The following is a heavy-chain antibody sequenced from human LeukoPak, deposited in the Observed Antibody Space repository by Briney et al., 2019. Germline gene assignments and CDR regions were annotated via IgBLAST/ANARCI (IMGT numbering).Heavy chain of an antibody. J-gene: IGHJ4*02. Sequence: SETLSLTCTVSGGSIATSSSYWGWIRQPPGKGLEWIGSIYYTGSTSYSPSLKSRVAISVDTSDNQFSLKLSSVTATDTAVYYCLGGIVVVVAATGPLFDYWGQGTLVTVSS. D-gene: IGHD2-15*01. CDR3: LGGIVVVVAATGPLFDY. CDR1: GGSIATSSSY. V-gene: IGHV4-39*01. CDR2: IYYTGST.